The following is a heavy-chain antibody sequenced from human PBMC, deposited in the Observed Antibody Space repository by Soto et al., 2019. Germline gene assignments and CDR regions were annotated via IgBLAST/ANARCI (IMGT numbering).Heavy chain of an antibody. V-gene: IGHV1-18*01. CDR3: ASVAIFGVVIGAFDI. D-gene: IGHD3-3*01. CDR1: GYTFTSYG. CDR2: ISAYNGNT. J-gene: IGHJ3*02. Sequence: GASVKVSCKASGYTFTSYGISWVRQAPGQGLEWMGWISAYNGNTNYAQKLQGRVTMTTDTSTSTAYMELRSLRSDDTAVYYCASVAIFGVVIGAFDIWGQGTMVTVSS.